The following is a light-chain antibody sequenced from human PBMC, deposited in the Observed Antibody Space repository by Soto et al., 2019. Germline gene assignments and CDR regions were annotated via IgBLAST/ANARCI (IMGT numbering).Light chain of an antibody. CDR1: SNDVGAYNY. V-gene: IGLV2-8*01. CDR2: DVS. J-gene: IGLJ2*01. CDR3: SSYAGSNNYVI. Sequence: ALTQPPSASGSPGQSVTISCTGTSNDVGAYNYVSWYQHHPGKAPKLMISDVSHRPSGVPDRFSGSKSGNTASLTVSGLQAEDEADYYCSSYAGSNNYVIFGGGTKLTVL.